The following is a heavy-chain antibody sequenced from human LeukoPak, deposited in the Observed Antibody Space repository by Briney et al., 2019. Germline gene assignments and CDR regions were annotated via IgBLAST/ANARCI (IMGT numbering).Heavy chain of an antibody. CDR2: INAGNGNT. J-gene: IGHJ5*02. Sequence: ASVKVSCKASGYTFTSYAMHWVRQAPGQRLEWMGWINAGNGNTKYSQKFQGRVTITRDTSASTAYMELSSLRSEDTAVYYCARAVRYSSGWRDALNWFDPWGQGTLVTVSS. CDR1: GYTFTSYA. D-gene: IGHD6-19*01. V-gene: IGHV1-3*01. CDR3: ARAVRYSSGWRDALNWFDP.